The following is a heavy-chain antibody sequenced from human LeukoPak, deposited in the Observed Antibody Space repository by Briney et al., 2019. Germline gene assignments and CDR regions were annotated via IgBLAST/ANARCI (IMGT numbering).Heavy chain of an antibody. Sequence: PSETLSLTCTVSVDSISSYYWSWLRQPPGQGLEWIGYIYYSGSTNYNPSLKSRVTISIDTSKNQFSLKLSSVTAADTAVYYCASTTPMGISYWGQGTLVTVSS. D-gene: IGHD7-27*01. CDR2: IYYSGST. CDR1: VDSISSYY. J-gene: IGHJ4*02. CDR3: ASTTPMGISY. V-gene: IGHV4-59*01.